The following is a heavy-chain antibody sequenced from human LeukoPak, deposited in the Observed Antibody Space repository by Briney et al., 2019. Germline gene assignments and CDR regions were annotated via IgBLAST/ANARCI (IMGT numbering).Heavy chain of an antibody. CDR3: AKDAEGIRYFDWLLDF. J-gene: IGHJ4*02. Sequence: GGSLRLSCVVSGFTFSNCGMHWVRQAPGKGLEWVAVISSDGSNKYYADSVKGRFTISRDSYKSTLYLHMNNLRAEDTATYFCAKDAEGIRYFDWLLDFWGQGTLVTVSS. CDR2: ISSDGSNK. CDR1: GFTFSNCG. V-gene: IGHV3-30*18. D-gene: IGHD3-9*01.